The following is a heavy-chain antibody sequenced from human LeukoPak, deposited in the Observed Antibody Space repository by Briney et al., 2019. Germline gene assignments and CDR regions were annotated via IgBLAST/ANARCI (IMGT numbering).Heavy chain of an antibody. V-gene: IGHV3-74*01. J-gene: IGHJ4*02. Sequence: PGGSLRLSCAASGFTFSNYWMYWVRQAPGKGLVWVSRISSEGSSTIYADSAKGRFTISRDNAKNTLYLQMSSLRAEDTAVYYCARAVGSNWPYDHWGQGTLVTVSS. CDR3: ARAVGSNWPYDH. D-gene: IGHD6-13*01. CDR2: ISSEGSST. CDR1: GFTFSNYW.